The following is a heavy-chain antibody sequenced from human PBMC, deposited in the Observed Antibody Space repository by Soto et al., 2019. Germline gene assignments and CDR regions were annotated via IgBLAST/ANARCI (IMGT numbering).Heavy chain of an antibody. J-gene: IGHJ1*01. Sequence: QVQLVESGGGVVQPGRSLTLSCAASGFIFSSYGMHWVRQAPGKGLQWVAVIWYDGSNTYYADSVKGRFTISRDNSKNTLYLQMNSLRAEDKAVYYCARGLRAAAGRDYFQYWGQGTLVTASS. CDR2: IWYDGSNT. CDR1: GFIFSSYG. CDR3: ARGLRAAAGRDYFQY. D-gene: IGHD6-13*01. V-gene: IGHV3-33*01.